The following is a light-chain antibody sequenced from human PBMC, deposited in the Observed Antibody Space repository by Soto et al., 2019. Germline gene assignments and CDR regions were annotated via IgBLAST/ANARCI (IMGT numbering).Light chain of an antibody. V-gene: IGKV3-20*01. Sequence: EVMLTQSPGTLSLSPGERATLSCRASQSIFSNYLAWYQQKSGQAPRLLIYGASSRATGIPDRFSGSGSGTDFTLTISRLEPEDFAVYYCQQYGTSPRTFGQGTKVEFK. J-gene: IGKJ1*01. CDR1: QSIFSNY. CDR3: QQYGTSPRT. CDR2: GAS.